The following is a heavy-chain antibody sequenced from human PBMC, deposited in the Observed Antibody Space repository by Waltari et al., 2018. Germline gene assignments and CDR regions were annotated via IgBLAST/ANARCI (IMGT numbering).Heavy chain of an antibody. CDR2: ICSGGKR. CDR1: GFNVNGNF. CDR3: TRGSADDS. J-gene: IGHJ4*02. D-gene: IGHD6-25*01. V-gene: IGHV3-53*01. Sequence: EALLVQSGGGMIQPGGSLRLSCAASGFNVNGNFMNWVRQAPGKGLQWVSTICSGGKRFYADSVKGRFTLSRDDFTNILYLQMNSLRAEDTATYYCTRGSADDSWGQGTLVTVSS.